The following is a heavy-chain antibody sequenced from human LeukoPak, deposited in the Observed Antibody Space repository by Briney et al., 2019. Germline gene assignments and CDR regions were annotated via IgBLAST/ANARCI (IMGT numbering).Heavy chain of an antibody. CDR1: GFTFSDYY. D-gene: IGHD3-10*01. CDR2: ISSSGSTI. V-gene: IGHV3-11*01. Sequence: GGSLRLSCAASGFTFSDYYMSWIRQAPGKGLEWVSYISSSGSTIYYADSVKGRFTISRDNAKNSLYLQMNSLRAEDTAVYYCATMVRGVISTYYYYYYMDVWGKGTTVTVSS. J-gene: IGHJ6*03. CDR3: ATMVRGVISTYYYYYYMDV.